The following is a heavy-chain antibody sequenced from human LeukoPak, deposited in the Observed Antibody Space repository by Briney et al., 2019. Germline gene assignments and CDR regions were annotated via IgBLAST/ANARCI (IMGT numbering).Heavy chain of an antibody. D-gene: IGHD5-24*01. CDR3: VRGDKRDY. CDR2: ISRSGGST. J-gene: IGHJ4*01. V-gene: IGHV3-21*01. Sequence: GGSLRLSCAASGFTFSSYAMSWVRQAPGKGLEWVSSISRSGGSTYYAESVRGRLTISRDNAESSVYLHVNSLRVEDTAIYYCVRGDKRDYWGQGTLVTVAS. CDR1: GFTFSSYA.